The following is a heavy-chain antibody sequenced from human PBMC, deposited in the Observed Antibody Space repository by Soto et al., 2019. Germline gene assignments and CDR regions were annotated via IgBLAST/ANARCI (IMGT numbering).Heavy chain of an antibody. J-gene: IGHJ3*02. CDR1: GYTFTSYY. Sequence: GASVKVSCKASGYTFTSYYMHWVRQAPGQGLEWMGIINPSGGSTSYAQKFQGRVTMTRDTSTSTVYMELSSLRSEDTAVYYCASPARNYDFWSGYSFDIWGQGTMVTVSS. CDR2: INPSGGST. V-gene: IGHV1-46*01. CDR3: ASPARNYDFWSGYSFDI. D-gene: IGHD3-3*01.